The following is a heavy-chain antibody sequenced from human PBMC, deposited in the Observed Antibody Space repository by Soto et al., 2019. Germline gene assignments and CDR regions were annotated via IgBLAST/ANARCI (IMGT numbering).Heavy chain of an antibody. V-gene: IGHV3-30*09. CDR3: ARRTLATTRYFQH. J-gene: IGHJ1*01. Sequence: GGPLRLSCAGSGFTFSNFPLHWVRQAPGKGLEWVAVISFDGANKYYADSVKGRFALSRDNSKNTVFLQMNSLRRDDTAIYYCARRTLATTRYFQHWGQGTQVTVSS. CDR2: ISFDGANK. CDR1: GFTFSNFP. D-gene: IGHD1-26*01.